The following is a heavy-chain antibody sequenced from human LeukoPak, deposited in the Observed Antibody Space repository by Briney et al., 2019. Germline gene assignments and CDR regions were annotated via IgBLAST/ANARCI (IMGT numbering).Heavy chain of an antibody. CDR1: GFTSSSYA. J-gene: IGHJ4*02. Sequence: GGSLRLSCAASGFTSSSYAMHWVRQAPGKGLEYVSAISSNGGSTYYANSVKGRFTISRDNSKNTLYLQMGSLRAEDMAVYYCARVGATQALDYWGQGTLVTVSS. V-gene: IGHV3-64*01. CDR2: ISSNGGST. D-gene: IGHD1-26*01. CDR3: ARVGATQALDY.